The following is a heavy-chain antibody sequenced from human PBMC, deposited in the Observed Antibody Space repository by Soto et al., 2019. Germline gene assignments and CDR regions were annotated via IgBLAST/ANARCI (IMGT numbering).Heavy chain of an antibody. CDR1: GVSISENH. CDR3: ARHGQSSRAYGMDV. J-gene: IGHJ6*02. V-gene: IGHV4-34*01. Sequence: PSETLSLTCDVSGVSISENHWSWIRQPPGKGLEWIGETHHSGRTNYNPSLRSRVTISGDKSKNQFSLNLSSVTAADTAVYYCARHGQSSRAYGMDVWGQGTTVTVSS. CDR2: THHSGRT. D-gene: IGHD1-26*01.